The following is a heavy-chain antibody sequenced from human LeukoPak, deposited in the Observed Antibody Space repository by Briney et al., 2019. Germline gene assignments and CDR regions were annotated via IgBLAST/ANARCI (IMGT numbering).Heavy chain of an antibody. V-gene: IGHV4-34*01. D-gene: IGHD4-11*01. CDR3: ARGYSKVPAY. J-gene: IGHJ4*02. CDR2: INHSGST. Sequence: PSETLSLTCAVYGGSFSGYYWSWIRQPPGKGLERIGEINHSGSTNYNPSLKSRVTISVDTSKNQFSLKLSSVTAADTAVYYCARGYSKVPAYWGQGTLVTVSS. CDR1: GGSFSGYY.